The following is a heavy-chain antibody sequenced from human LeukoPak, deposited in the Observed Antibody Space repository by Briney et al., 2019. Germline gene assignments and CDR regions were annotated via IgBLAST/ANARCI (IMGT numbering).Heavy chain of an antibody. CDR1: GYTFTSYY. J-gene: IGHJ4*02. CDR3: AREQVRTGRWLQSPDY. CDR2: INPSGGNT. Sequence: ASVKVSCKASGYTFTSYYMHWVRQAPGQGLEWMGIINPSGGNTSYAQKFQGRVTMTRDMSTSTVYMELSSLRSEDTAVYYCAREQVRTGRWLQSPDYWGQGTLVTVSS. V-gene: IGHV1-46*01. D-gene: IGHD5-24*01.